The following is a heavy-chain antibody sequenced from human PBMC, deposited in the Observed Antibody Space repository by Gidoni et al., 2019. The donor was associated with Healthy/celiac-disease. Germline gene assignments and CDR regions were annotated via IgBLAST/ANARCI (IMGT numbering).Heavy chain of an antibody. J-gene: IGHJ5*02. CDR1: GGSIRSRSYY. V-gene: IGHV4-39*01. CDR2: IYYSGST. Sequence: QLQLQESGPGLVKPSETLSLTCTVPGGSIRSRSYYWGWTRQPPGKGLEWIGSIYYSGSTYYNPSLKSRVTISVDTSKNQFSLKLSSVTAADTAVYYCARRDSSGYDNNWFDPWGQGTLVTVSS. D-gene: IGHD5-12*01. CDR3: ARRDSSGYDNNWFDP.